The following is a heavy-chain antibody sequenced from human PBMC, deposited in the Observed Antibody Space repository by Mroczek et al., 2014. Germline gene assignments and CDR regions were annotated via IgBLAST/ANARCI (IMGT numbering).Heavy chain of an antibody. D-gene: IGHD5-12*01. V-gene: IGHV4-31*03. CDR3: ARGGYSGYDFTGYFDY. CDR2: IYYSGST. J-gene: IGHJ4*02. Sequence: VQLLETGPGLVKPSQTLSLTCTVSGGSISSGGYYWSWIRQHPGKGLEWIGYIYYSGSTYYNPSLKSRVTISVDTSKNQFSLKLSSVTAADTAVYYCARGGYSGYDFTGYFDYWGQGTLVTVSS. CDR1: GGSISSGGYY.